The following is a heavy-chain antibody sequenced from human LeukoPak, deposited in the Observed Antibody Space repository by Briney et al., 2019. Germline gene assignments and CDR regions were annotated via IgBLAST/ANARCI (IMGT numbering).Heavy chain of an antibody. CDR3: ARDYYDSLTGYYSSFDY. D-gene: IGHD3-9*01. V-gene: IGHV3-21*01. CDR2: ISSRSTNI. Sequence: GGSLRLSCAASGFTFSAYSMNWVRQAPGKGLEWVSSISSRSTNIYYADSVKGRFTISRDSAKNSLYLQMNSLRGEDTAVYYCARDYYDSLTGYYSSFDYWGQGTLVTVSS. CDR1: GFTFSAYS. J-gene: IGHJ4*02.